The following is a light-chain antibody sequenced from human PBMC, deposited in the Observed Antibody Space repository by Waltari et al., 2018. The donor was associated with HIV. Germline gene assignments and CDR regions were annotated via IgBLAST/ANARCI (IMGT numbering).Light chain of an antibody. CDR2: EVT. CDR3: CSCPRSGIRYV. J-gene: IGLJ1*01. Sequence: QSALTQPASVSGSPGQSITIPCTGTSSNVGSYDLVTWYQQHPAEAPKLIIYEVTKRPSGVSNRFSGSKSGNTASLTISGLQAEDEADYYCCSCPRSGIRYVFGTGTKVTVL. V-gene: IGLV2-23*02. CDR1: SSNVGSYDL.